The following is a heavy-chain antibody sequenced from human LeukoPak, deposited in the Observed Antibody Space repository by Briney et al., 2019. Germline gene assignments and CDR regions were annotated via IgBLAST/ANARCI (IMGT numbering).Heavy chain of an antibody. CDR2: ISSSSVTI. V-gene: IGHV3-48*04. CDR3: ARAVGASEGVDY. D-gene: IGHD1-26*01. Sequence: GGSLRLSCAASEFTFGSYSMNWVRQAPGKGLEWVSYISSSSVTIYYADSVKGRFTVSRDNAKNSLYLQMNSLRAEDTAVYYCARAVGASEGVDYWGQGTLVTVSS. J-gene: IGHJ4*02. CDR1: EFTFGSYS.